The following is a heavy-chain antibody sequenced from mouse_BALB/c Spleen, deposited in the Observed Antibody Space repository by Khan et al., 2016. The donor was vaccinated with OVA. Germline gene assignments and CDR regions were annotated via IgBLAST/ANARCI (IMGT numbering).Heavy chain of an antibody. CDR1: VSNFTSYW. J-gene: IGHJ1*01. D-gene: IGHD1-1*01. CDR2: IYPGSGST. CDR3: ERRREYGTRNFNV. V-gene: IGHV1-55*01. Sequence: VQLQQPGAELVKPGTSVKLSCKASVSNFTSYWTNWVKLTPVPCLEWIGAIYPGSGSTNYNEKFKSTAALTVDTSSITAYMQLRSLATEDSALCFCERRREYGTRNFNVWGAGTTVTVSS.